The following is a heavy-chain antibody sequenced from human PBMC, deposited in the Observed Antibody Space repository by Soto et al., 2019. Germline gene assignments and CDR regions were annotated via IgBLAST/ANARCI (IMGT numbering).Heavy chain of an antibody. Sequence: QVQLQESGPGLVKPSQTLSLTCTVSGGSISSGGYYWSWIRQHPGKGLEWIGYIYYSGSTYYNPSLKSRVTXXVXTSXNQFSLKLSSVTAADTAVYYCARVVWFGELSWFDPWGQGTLVTVSS. J-gene: IGHJ5*02. CDR1: GGSISSGGYY. V-gene: IGHV4-31*03. CDR2: IYYSGST. D-gene: IGHD3-10*01. CDR3: ARVVWFGELSWFDP.